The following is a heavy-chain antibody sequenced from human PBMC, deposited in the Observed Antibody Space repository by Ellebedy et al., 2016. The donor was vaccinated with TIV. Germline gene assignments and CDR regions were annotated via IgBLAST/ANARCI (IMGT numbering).Heavy chain of an antibody. CDR1: GGSISSSSYY. V-gene: IGHV4-39*01. Sequence: MPSETLSLTCTVSGGSISSSSYYWGWIRQPPWKGLEWIGSIYYSGSTYYNPSLKRRVTISVDTSKNQFSLKLSSVNAADTAVYYCARQGHSSGWYVGEYYFDYWGQGTLVTVSS. CDR2: IYYSGST. CDR3: ARQGHSSGWYVGEYYFDY. D-gene: IGHD6-19*01. J-gene: IGHJ4*02.